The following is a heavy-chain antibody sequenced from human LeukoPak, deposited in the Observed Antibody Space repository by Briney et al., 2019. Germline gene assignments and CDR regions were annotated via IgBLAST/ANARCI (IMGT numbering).Heavy chain of an antibody. CDR1: GGSINYYY. CDR3: AREPLGDYVDY. J-gene: IGHJ4*02. Sequence: SETLSLTCTVSGGSINYYYWSWIRQPPGKGLEWIGYIYYSGSTYYNPSLKSRVTISVDTSKNQFSLKLSSVTAADTAVYYCAREPLGDYVDYWGQGTLVTVSS. V-gene: IGHV4-59*12. CDR2: IYYSGST.